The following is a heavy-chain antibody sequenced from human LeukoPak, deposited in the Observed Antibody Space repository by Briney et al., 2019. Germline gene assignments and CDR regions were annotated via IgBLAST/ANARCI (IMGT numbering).Heavy chain of an antibody. CDR3: ARRARGYYGSGEYYFDY. D-gene: IGHD3-10*01. V-gene: IGHV4-34*01. CDR1: GGSFSGYY. Sequence: PSETLSLTCAVYGGSFSGYYWSWIRQPPGKGLEWIGEINHSGSTNYNPSLKSRVTISVDTAKNQFSLKLSSVTAADTAVYYCARRARGYYGSGEYYFDYWGQGTLVTVSS. J-gene: IGHJ4*02. CDR2: INHSGST.